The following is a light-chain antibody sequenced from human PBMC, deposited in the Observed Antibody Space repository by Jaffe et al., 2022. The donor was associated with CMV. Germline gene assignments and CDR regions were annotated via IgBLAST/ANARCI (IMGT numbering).Light chain of an antibody. CDR1: NSNIGKNY. V-gene: IGLV1-51*01. CDR2: DNN. CDR3: GTWDNSLNGFV. Sequence: QSVLTQPPSVSAAPGQRVTISCSGSNSNIGKNYVSWYQHLPGTAPKLLIYDNNKRPSGIPDRFSGSKSGTSATLGVTGLQTGDEADYYCGTWDNSLNGFVFGIGTKVTVL. J-gene: IGLJ1*01.